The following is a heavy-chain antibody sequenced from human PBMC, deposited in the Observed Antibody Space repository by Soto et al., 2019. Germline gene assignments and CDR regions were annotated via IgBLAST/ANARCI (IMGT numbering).Heavy chain of an antibody. CDR2: IYYSGST. CDR3: ASLVVTAHNWFDP. D-gene: IGHD2-21*02. V-gene: IGHV4-59*08. Sequence: SETLSLTCTVSGGSISSYYWSWIRQPPGKGLEWIGYIYYSGSTNYNPSLKSRVTISVDTSKNQFSLKLSSVTAADTAVYYCASLVVTAHNWFDPWGQGTRVTVAS. J-gene: IGHJ5*02. CDR1: GGSISSYY.